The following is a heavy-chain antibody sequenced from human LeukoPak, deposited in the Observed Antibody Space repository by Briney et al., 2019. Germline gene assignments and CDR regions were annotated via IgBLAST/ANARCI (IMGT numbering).Heavy chain of an antibody. J-gene: IGHJ4*02. CDR1: GFTFSSYS. V-gene: IGHV3-21*01. Sequence: GGSLRLSCAASGFTFSSYSMNWVRQAPGKGLDWVSSISSSSSYIYYADSVKGRFTISRDNAKHSLYLQMNSLRAEDTAVYYCARESTVHVGFDYWGQGTLVTVSS. D-gene: IGHD3-10*01. CDR2: ISSSSSYI. CDR3: ARESTVHVGFDY.